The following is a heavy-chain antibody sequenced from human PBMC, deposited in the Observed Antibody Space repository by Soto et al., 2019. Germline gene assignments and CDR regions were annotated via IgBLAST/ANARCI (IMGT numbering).Heavy chain of an antibody. Sequence: PGESLKISCKGSGYSFTSYWIGWVRQMPGKGLEWMGIIYPRDSDTRYSPYFQGQVTISADKSISTAYLQWSSLKASDTAMYYCARPVRPPGEFSSGMDVWGQGTTVTVSS. CDR3: ARPVRPPGEFSSGMDV. D-gene: IGHD3-16*02. CDR1: GYSFTSYW. CDR2: IYPRDSDT. J-gene: IGHJ6*02. V-gene: IGHV5-51*01.